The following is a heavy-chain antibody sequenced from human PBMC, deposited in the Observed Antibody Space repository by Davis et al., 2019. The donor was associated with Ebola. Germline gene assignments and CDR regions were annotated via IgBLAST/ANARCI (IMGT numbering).Heavy chain of an antibody. CDR2: IRSKANSYAT. J-gene: IGHJ4*02. CDR3: TTTTTHFDY. CDR1: GFTFSGSA. Sequence: GGSLRLSCAASGFTFSGSAMHWVRQASGKGLEWVGRIRSKANSYATAYAASVKGRFTISRDDSKKTAYLQMNSLKTEDTAVYYCTTTTTHFDYWGQGTLVTVSS. V-gene: IGHV3-73*01. D-gene: IGHD1-26*01.